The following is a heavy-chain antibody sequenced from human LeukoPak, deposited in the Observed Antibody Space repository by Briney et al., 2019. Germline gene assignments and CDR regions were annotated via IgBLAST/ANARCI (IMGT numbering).Heavy chain of an antibody. V-gene: IGHV3-53*01. D-gene: IGHD3-16*02. Sequence: GGSLRLSCAASGFTFSSYAMSWVRQAPGKGLEWVSVIYSGGSTYYADSVKGRFTISRDNSKNTLYLQMNSLRAEDTAVYYCASEGLRLGELSFLWGQGTLVTVSS. CDR2: IYSGGST. J-gene: IGHJ4*02. CDR1: GFTFSSYA. CDR3: ASEGLRLGELSFL.